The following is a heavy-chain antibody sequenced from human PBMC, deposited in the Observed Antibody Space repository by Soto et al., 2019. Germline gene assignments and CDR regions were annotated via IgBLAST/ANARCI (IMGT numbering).Heavy chain of an antibody. V-gene: IGHV3-74*01. CDR2: INIDGSIT. D-gene: IGHD5-12*01. CDR1: GFAFTNYW. Sequence: GGSLRLSCAASGFTSGFAFTNYWMHWVRQAPGKGLVWVSRINIDGSITDYADSVKGRFTISRDNSKDTVNLQMNSLRAEDTAVYYCARERGYGAYGNHDFDYWGQGTLVTVSS. CDR3: ARERGYGAYGNHDFDY. J-gene: IGHJ4*02.